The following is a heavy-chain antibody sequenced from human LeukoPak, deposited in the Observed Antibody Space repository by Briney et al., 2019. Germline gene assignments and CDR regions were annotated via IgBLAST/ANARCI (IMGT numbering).Heavy chain of an antibody. CDR2: IKSNTDGGTT. V-gene: IGHV3-15*01. Sequence: GGSLRLSCLGSGFTFSWYGMNWVRQAPGRGLEWVGRIKSNTDGGTTDYAAPVKGRFTFSRDDSKNTLYLQMNSLKTEDTAVYYCTTLRGYGSASYHGYWGQGTLVTVSS. CDR1: GFTFSWYG. CDR3: TTLRGYGSASYHGY. D-gene: IGHD3-10*01. J-gene: IGHJ4*02.